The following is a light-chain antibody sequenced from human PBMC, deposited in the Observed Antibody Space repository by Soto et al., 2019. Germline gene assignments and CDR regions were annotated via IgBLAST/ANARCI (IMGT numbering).Light chain of an antibody. Sequence: DIHMTQSPYSLSASVGDRVTITCRASQDISSYLNWYQQKPGKAPRLLIYAESNLQGGVPSRFSGSGSGTDFTLTISSLQPEDYATYYCQQSYSTPYTFGQGTKLDIK. CDR1: QDISSY. J-gene: IGKJ2*01. CDR2: AES. V-gene: IGKV1-39*01. CDR3: QQSYSTPYT.